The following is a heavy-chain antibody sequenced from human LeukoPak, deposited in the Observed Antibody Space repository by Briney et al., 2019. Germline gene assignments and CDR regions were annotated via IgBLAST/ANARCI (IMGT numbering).Heavy chain of an antibody. J-gene: IGHJ6*03. Sequence: ASVKVSCKASGYTFTGYYMHRVRQAPGQGLEWMGWMNPNSGNTGYAQKFQGRVTMTRNISISTAYMELSSLRSEDTAVYYCAREVSSSWYMYYYYYMDVWGKGTTVTISS. D-gene: IGHD6-13*01. CDR1: GYTFTGYY. CDR3: AREVSSSWYMYYYYYMDV. V-gene: IGHV1-8*02. CDR2: MNPNSGNT.